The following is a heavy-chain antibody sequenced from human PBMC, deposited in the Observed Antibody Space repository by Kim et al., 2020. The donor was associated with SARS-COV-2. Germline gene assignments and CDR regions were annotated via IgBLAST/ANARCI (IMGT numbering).Heavy chain of an antibody. D-gene: IGHD2-2*02. J-gene: IGHJ5*01. CDR3: ARTAYCTSATCYRGWVDS. V-gene: IGHV4-39*01. Sequence: SETLSLTFIVSGGSISSSSYYWAWMRQPPGKGLEWIASIYYTGSTYYNPSLKTRVTISVDTSKNQFSLKLSSVIAADTAVYYCARTAYCTSATCYRGWVDSWGQGTLVTVSS. CDR2: IYYTGST. CDR1: GGSISSSSYY.